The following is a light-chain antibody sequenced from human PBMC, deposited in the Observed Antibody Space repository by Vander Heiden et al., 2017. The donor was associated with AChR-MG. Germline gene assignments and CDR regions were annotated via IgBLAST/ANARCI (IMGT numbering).Light chain of an antibody. Sequence: NFILTQPPSVSESPRKTATIACTRSSGRIDSNYVQWYQQRPGSAPTALIYEDNQRPSGVPDRFSGSIDSSSNSASLSISGLKTEDEATYYCQSYNSNNWVFGGGTKLTVL. J-gene: IGLJ3*02. CDR1: SGRIDSNY. CDR3: QSYNSNNWV. V-gene: IGLV6-57*03. CDR2: EDN.